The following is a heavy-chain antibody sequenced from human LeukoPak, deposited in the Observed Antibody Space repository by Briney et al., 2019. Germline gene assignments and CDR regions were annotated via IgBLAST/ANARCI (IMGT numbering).Heavy chain of an antibody. CDR2: IHSSSGSI. CDR3: ARDLAWDAFDI. CDR1: GFNFTNFN. V-gene: IGHV3-21*01. J-gene: IGHJ3*02. Sequence: GGSLRLSCAASGFNFTNFNMNWVRQAPGKGLEWVSSIHSSSGSIYYADSLKGRFTISRDNAKNSLYLQMNSLRAEDTAVYYCARDLAWDAFDIWGQGTMVTVSS.